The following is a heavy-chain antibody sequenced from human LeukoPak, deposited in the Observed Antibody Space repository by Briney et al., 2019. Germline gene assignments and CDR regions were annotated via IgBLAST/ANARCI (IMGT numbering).Heavy chain of an antibody. V-gene: IGHV1-18*01. D-gene: IGHD2-15*01. CDR2: SSGYNGNT. J-gene: IGHJ4*02. CDR3: ARGIYWSGGSCYDGAFDY. Sequence: ASVKVSCKASGYTFTSYGISWVRQAPGQGLEWMGWSSGYNGNTNYAQKLQGRVTMTTDTSTSTAYMELRSLRSDDTAVYYCARGIYWSGGSCYDGAFDYWGQGTLVTVSS. CDR1: GYTFTSYG.